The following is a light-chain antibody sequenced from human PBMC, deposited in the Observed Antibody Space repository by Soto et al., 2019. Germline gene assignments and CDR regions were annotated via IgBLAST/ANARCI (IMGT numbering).Light chain of an antibody. J-gene: IGKJ5*01. Sequence: RAPLSCMSRQSVSSSHLAWYQHKPGQAPRLLIYGASTRATGIPARFSGSGYGTEFTLTISSLQSEDFAVYYCQQYNNWPITFGQGRRMEIK. CDR1: QSVSSSH. V-gene: IGKV3-15*01. CDR3: QQYNNWPIT. CDR2: GAS.